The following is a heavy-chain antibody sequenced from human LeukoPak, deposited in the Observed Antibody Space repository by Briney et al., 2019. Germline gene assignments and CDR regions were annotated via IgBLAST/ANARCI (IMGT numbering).Heavy chain of an antibody. D-gene: IGHD4-11*01. CDR2: IYYSGST. CDR3: ARVNSLDYKFDY. J-gene: IGHJ4*02. V-gene: IGHV4-59*01. CDR1: GGSLSSYL. Sequence: SETLSLTRTLSGGSLSSYLWSWIRQPPRKGLEWIGYIYYSGSTNYNPSLKSRVTISVDTSKNQFSLKLGSVTAADTAVYYCARVNSLDYKFDYWGQGTLVTVSS.